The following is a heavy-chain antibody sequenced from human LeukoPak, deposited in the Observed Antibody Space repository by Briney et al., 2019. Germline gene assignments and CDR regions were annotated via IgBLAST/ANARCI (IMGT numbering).Heavy chain of an antibody. J-gene: IGHJ4*02. CDR2: TNPNSGGT. CDR3: ARDQRSYYYDSSAGGNYFDY. V-gene: IGHV1-2*06. CDR1: GYTFTGYY. Sequence: ASVKVSCKASGYTFTGYYMHWVRQAPGQGLEWMGRTNPNSGGTNYAQKFQGRVTMTRDTSISTAYMELSRLRSDDTAVYYCARDQRSYYYDSSAGGNYFDYWGQGTLVTVSS. D-gene: IGHD3-22*01.